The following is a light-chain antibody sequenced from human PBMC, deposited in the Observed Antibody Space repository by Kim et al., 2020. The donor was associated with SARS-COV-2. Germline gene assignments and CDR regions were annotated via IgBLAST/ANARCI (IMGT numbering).Light chain of an antibody. CDR3: QQSYASPYT. Sequence: DIQMTQSPSSLSASVGDRVTITCRASQSISTFVNWYQQKPGKAPELLIYGASTLQSGVPLRFSGSGSGSDFTLAITSLQLEDLASYYCQQSYASPYTFGQGTKLEIK. J-gene: IGKJ2*01. CDR1: QSISTF. CDR2: GAS. V-gene: IGKV1-39*01.